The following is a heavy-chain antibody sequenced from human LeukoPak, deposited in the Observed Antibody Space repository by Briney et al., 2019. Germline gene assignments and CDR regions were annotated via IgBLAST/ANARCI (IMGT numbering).Heavy chain of an antibody. Sequence: SETLSLTCTVSGGSISSYYWSWIRQPPGKGLEWIGYIYYSGSTNYNPSLKSRVTISVDTSKNQFSLKLSSVTAADTAVFFFQAEDGIRDSTFDYWGQGTLVTVSS. CDR3: QAEDGIRDSTFDY. D-gene: IGHD6-13*01. CDR2: IYYSGST. J-gene: IGHJ4*02. CDR1: GGSISSYY. V-gene: IGHV4-59*01.